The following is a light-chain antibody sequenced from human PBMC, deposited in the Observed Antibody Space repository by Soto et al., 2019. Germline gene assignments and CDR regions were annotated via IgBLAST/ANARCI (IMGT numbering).Light chain of an antibody. Sequence: QSVRAQPTSVSGSPGQSVTISCTGNSKDSGSYDHVVWYQQFPGKAPKLLIYGVHNRSPGISGRFSGSKSGITASLTISGLQAEEEAHYYCTAFSAKRVYLFGPGTKVTVL. J-gene: IGLJ1*01. CDR2: GVH. V-gene: IGLV2-14*03. CDR1: SKDSGSYDH. CDR3: TAFSAKRVYL.